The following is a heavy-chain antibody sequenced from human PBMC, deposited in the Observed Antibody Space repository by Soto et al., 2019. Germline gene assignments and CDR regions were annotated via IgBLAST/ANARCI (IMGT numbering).Heavy chain of an antibody. J-gene: IGHJ6*02. CDR3: AKHIAAAGYYYYGMDV. Sequence: EVQLVESGGGLVPPGRSLRLSCAASGFTFDDYAMHWVRQAPGKGLEWVSGISWNSGSIGYADSVKGGFTISRDNVKNSLSLQMNSLRAEDTALYYCAKHIAAAGYYYYGMDVWGQGTTVTVSS. D-gene: IGHD6-13*01. V-gene: IGHV3-9*01. CDR2: ISWNSGSI. CDR1: GFTFDDYA.